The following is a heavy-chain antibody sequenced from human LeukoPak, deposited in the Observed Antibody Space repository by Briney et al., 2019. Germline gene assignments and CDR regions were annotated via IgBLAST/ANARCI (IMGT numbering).Heavy chain of an antibody. Sequence: GGSLRLSCAASGFTFDDYAMHWVRQAPGKGLEWVSGISWNSGSIGYADSVKGRFTISRDNAKNPLYLQMNSLRAEDMALYYCAKGGIATARDAFDIWGQGTMVTVSS. CDR3: AKGGIATARDAFDI. J-gene: IGHJ3*02. V-gene: IGHV3-9*03. CDR2: ISWNSGSI. CDR1: GFTFDDYA. D-gene: IGHD6-13*01.